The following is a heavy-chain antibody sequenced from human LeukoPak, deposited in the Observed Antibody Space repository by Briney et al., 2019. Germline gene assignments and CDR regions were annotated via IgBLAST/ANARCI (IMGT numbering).Heavy chain of an antibody. D-gene: IGHD2-21*02. V-gene: IGHV3-7*01. CDR1: GFTFSSYW. J-gene: IGHJ4*02. Sequence: GGSLRLSCAASGFTFSSYWMTWVRQAPGKGLEWVANINQDESERYYVDSVKGRFTISRDNAKNSLYLQTNSLRAEDTAVYYCARDLTSSVLPSLWGQGTLVTVSS. CDR3: ARDLTSSVLPSL. CDR2: INQDESER.